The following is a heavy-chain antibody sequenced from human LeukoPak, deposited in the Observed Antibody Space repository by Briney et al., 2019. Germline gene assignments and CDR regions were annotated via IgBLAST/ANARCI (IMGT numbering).Heavy chain of an antibody. CDR1: GFTFSSYA. V-gene: IGHV3-30-3*01. CDR3: ARDRPAAMAHFDY. J-gene: IGHJ4*02. Sequence: GRSLRLSCAASGFTFSSYAMHWVRQAPGKGLEWVAVISYDGSNKYYADSVKGRFTISRDNSKNTLYLQMNSLRAEDTAVYYCARDRPAAMAHFDYWGQGTLVTVSS. CDR2: ISYDGSNK. D-gene: IGHD5-18*01.